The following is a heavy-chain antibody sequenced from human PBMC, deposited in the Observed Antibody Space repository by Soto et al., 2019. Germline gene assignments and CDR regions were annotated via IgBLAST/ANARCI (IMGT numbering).Heavy chain of an antibody. Sequence: QVQLVQSGAEVREPGASVKVSCKASGYSFTNNDVSWVRQATGQGLEWMGWMNTGSGDTGYAQKFQGIVTMNRDISISTAYMELSSLRSDDTAIYYCARMETFGSLNWFDPWGQGTLVTVSS. CDR1: GYSFTNND. D-gene: IGHD3-16*01. V-gene: IGHV1-8*01. CDR3: ARMETFGSLNWFDP. J-gene: IGHJ5*02. CDR2: MNTGSGDT.